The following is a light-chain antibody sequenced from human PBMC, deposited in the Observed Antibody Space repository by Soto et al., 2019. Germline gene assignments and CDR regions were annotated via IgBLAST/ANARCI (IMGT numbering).Light chain of an antibody. CDR2: KDG. V-gene: IGLV3-27*01. J-gene: IGLJ2*01. CDR3: YSAADSNLI. CDR1: LLAKKY. Sequence: SYELTQPSSVSVSPGQTARITCSGELLAKKYTRWFQQKPGQAPVLVIYKDGERPSGIPERFSGSSSGTTVTLTISGAQVEDEADYYCYSAADSNLIFGGGTKLTVL.